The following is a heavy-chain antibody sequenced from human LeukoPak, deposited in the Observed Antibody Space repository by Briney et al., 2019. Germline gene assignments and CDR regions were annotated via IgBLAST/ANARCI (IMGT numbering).Heavy chain of an antibody. CDR2: ISAYNGKT. CDR1: GYTFTSYG. D-gene: IGHD3-3*01. J-gene: IGHJ4*02. CDR3: ARVLQPEPRTYYAFWSGYSKSYYFDY. Sequence: GASVKVSCKASGYTFTSYGISWVRQAPGQGLEWMGWISAYNGKTNYAQKLQGRVTMTTDTSTSTAYMELRSLRSDDTAVYYCARVLQPEPRTYYAFWSGYSKSYYFDYWGQGTLVTVSS. V-gene: IGHV1-18*01.